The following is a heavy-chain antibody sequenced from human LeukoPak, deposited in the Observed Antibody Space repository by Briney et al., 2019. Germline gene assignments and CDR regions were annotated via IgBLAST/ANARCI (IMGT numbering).Heavy chain of an antibody. CDR2: ISTYNGNT. Sequence: ASVKVSCKASGYRLTSYGISWVRQAPGQGLAWMGWISTYNGNTNYAQKFQERVTMTTDTSTSTAYMELRSLRSDDTAVYYCARYSASYSSSWHYYFDYWGQGTLVTVSS. D-gene: IGHD6-13*01. V-gene: IGHV1-18*01. CDR3: ARYSASYSSSWHYYFDY. J-gene: IGHJ4*02. CDR1: GYRLTSYG.